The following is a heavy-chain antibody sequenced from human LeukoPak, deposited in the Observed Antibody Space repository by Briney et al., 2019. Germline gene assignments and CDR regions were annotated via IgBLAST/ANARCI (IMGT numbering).Heavy chain of an antibody. D-gene: IGHD3-10*01. V-gene: IGHV2-5*01. Sequence: SGPTLVNPTQTLTLTCTFSGFSLSTSGVGVGWIRQPPGKALEWLALIYWNDDKRYSPSLKSRFTITKDTSKNQVVLTITSMHPVDTATYYCAHTFGGRGLFDPWGQGTLVTVSS. J-gene: IGHJ5*02. CDR2: IYWNDDK. CDR3: AHTFGGRGLFDP. CDR1: GFSLSTSGVG.